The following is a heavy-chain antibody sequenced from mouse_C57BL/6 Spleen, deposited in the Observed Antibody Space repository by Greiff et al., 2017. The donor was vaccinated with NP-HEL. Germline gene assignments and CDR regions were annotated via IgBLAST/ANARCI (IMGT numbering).Heavy chain of an antibody. CDR2: INPNNGGT. CDR3: ARVRARPPRSSYYAMDY. Sequence: VQLQQSGPELVKPGASVKISCKASGYTFTDYYMNWVKQSHGKSLEWIGDINPNNGGTSYNQKFKGKATLTVDKSSSTAYMELRSLTSEDSAVYYCARVRARPPRSSYYAMDYWGQGTSVTVSS. V-gene: IGHV1-26*01. CDR1: GYTFTDYY. J-gene: IGHJ4*01. D-gene: IGHD1-1*01.